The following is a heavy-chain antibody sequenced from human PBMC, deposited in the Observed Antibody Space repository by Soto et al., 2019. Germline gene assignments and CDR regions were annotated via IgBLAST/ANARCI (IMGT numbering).Heavy chain of an antibody. J-gene: IGHJ4*02. CDR3: AREGYYGGNLSFDY. V-gene: IGHV4-59*01. CDR2: IYYSGST. D-gene: IGHD3-22*01. CDR1: GGSISSYY. Sequence: SETLSLTCTVSGGSISSYYWSWIRQPPGKGLEWIGYIYYSGSTNYNPSLKSRVTISVDTSKNQFSLKLSSVTAADTAVYYCAREGYYGGNLSFDYWGQGTLVTVSS.